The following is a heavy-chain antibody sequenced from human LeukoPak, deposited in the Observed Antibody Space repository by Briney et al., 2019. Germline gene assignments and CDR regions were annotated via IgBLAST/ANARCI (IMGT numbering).Heavy chain of an antibody. CDR2: LDSSGST. CDR3: SRSHDYGGLYFYYYMDV. V-gene: IGHV4-39*01. Sequence: SETLSLACTVSGGSISSRSDYWGWIRQTPGKGLEWIGNLDSSGSTYYSPSLKSRVTISVGTSKNQFSLNLRSVTAADTAIYFCSRSHDYGGLYFYYYMDVWGKGTTVTVSS. D-gene: IGHD4-23*01. J-gene: IGHJ6*03. CDR1: GGSISSRSDY.